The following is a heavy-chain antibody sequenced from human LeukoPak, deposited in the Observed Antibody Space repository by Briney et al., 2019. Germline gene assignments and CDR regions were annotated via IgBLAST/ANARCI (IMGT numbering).Heavy chain of an antibody. CDR1: GFNFTRYA. CDR3: GTGWAIDF. Sequence: GGSLRLSCATSGFNFTRYAMSWVRQAPGKGLECVAIIKQDGSEKYYVDSVKGRFTISRDNAKNSLYLQMNSLRAEDTAVYYCGTGWAIDFWGQGTLVTVSS. V-gene: IGHV3-7*01. D-gene: IGHD5-24*01. J-gene: IGHJ4*02. CDR2: IKQDGSEK.